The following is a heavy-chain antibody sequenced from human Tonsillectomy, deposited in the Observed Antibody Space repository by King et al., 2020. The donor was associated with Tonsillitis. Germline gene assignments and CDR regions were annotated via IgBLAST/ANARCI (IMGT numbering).Heavy chain of an antibody. CDR3: ARDENYDFWSGYSY. CDR2: SCRSNSSI. CDR1: GVTFRSYS. V-gene: IGHV3-48*01. J-gene: IGHJ4*02. D-gene: IGHD3-3*01. Sequence: VQLVESGGGLVQPGGSLRLSCAASGVTFRSYSMNSVRQAPGKGLEGVSCSCRSNSSIYYADSVKGLLTISRDNAKTSLYLQMNSLRAEDTAVYYCARDENYDFWSGYSYWGQGTLVTVSS.